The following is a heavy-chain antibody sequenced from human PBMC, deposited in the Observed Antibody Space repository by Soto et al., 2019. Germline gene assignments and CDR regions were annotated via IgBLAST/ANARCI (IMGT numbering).Heavy chain of an antibody. CDR2: IYYSGST. Sequence: PSETLSLTCTVSGGSISSSSYYWGWIRQPPGKGLEWIGSIYYSGSTYYNPSLKSRVTISVDTSKNQFSLKLSSVTAADTAVYYCARLPPPAAQNLKYYYYYGMDVWGQGTTVT. J-gene: IGHJ6*02. CDR3: ARLPPPAAQNLKYYYYYGMDV. D-gene: IGHD2-2*01. CDR1: GGSISSSSYY. V-gene: IGHV4-39*01.